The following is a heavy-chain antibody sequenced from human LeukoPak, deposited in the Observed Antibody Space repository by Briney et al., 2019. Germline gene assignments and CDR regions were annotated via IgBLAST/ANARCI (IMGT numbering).Heavy chain of an antibody. D-gene: IGHD2/OR15-2a*01. CDR3: ARDREYFHFDY. CDR1: GGSFSGYY. Sequence: SETLSLTCAVYGGSFSGYYWSWIRQPPGKGLEWIGEINHSGSTNYNPSLKSRVTMSVDTSKNQFSLKLSSVTAADTAVYYCARDREYFHFDYWGQGTLVTVSS. J-gene: IGHJ4*02. V-gene: IGHV4-34*01. CDR2: INHSGST.